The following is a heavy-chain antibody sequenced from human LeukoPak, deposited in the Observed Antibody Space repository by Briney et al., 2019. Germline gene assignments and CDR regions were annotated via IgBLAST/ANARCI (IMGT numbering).Heavy chain of an antibody. J-gene: IGHJ6*03. CDR3: AKAGYVVVTAPGYMDV. V-gene: IGHV3-30*18. CDR2: ISYDGSNK. CDR1: GFTFSSYA. D-gene: IGHD2-21*02. Sequence: GGSLRLSCAASGFTFSSYAMSWVRQAPGRGLEWVAVISYDGSNKYYADSVKGRFTISRDNSKNSLYLQMNSLRAEDTAVYYCAKAGYVVVTAPGYMDVWGRGTTVTISS.